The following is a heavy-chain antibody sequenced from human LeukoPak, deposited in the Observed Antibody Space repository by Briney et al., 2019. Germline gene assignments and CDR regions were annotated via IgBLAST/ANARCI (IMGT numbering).Heavy chain of an antibody. D-gene: IGHD6-19*01. CDR1: GFTFSSYA. CDR2: ISGSGGST. J-gene: IGHJ4*02. CDR3: ATPYTSGWSLYFDN. Sequence: GGSLRLSCAASGFTFSSYAMSWVRQAPGKGLEWVSAISGSGGSTYYADSVKGRFTISRDNSKNTLYLQMNGLRAEETAMYYCATPYTSGWSLYFDNWGQGTLVTVSS. V-gene: IGHV3-23*01.